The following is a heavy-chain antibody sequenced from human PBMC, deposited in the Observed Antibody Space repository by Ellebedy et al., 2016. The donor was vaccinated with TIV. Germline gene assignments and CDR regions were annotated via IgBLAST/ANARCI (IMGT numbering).Heavy chain of an antibody. V-gene: IGHV3-49*04. CDR2: FSGRGYGRRP. J-gene: IGHJ4*02. CDR1: GFTSGDYA. Sequence: PGGSLRLSCTVSGFTSGDYAMTWVLYVTGMEQEGVGSFSGRGYGRRPGYVASVKGRFSISRDDSRSIAYLQMESLKSDDTGVNYSTRNPKKGAGIPFDKWGRGVLVTVS. CDR3: TRNPKKGAGIPFDK. D-gene: IGHD4/OR15-4a*01.